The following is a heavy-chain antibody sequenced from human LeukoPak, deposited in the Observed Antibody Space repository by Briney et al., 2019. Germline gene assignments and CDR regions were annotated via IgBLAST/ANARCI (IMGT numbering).Heavy chain of an antibody. D-gene: IGHD1-26*01. V-gene: IGHV3-23*01. J-gene: IGHJ4*02. CDR2: ISGSGGRT. CDR1: GFTFSIYG. CDR3: VTEVSGSFPT. Sequence: GGSLRLSCAASGFTFSIYGMSWVRQAPGKGLEWVSAISGSGGRTYNADSMKGRFTISRDNSKNTLYLQMNSLKNEDTAVYYCVTEVSGSFPTWGQGTLVTVSS.